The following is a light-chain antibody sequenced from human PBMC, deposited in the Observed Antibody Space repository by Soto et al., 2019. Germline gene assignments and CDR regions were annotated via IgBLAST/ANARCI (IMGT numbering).Light chain of an antibody. V-gene: IGKV4-1*01. J-gene: IGKJ5*01. CDR2: WAS. CDR1: RSVLYSSNKKNY. CDR3: QQYYSTPFT. Sequence: DIVMTQSPDSLAVSLGEKATINCKSSRSVLYSSNKKNYLAWYQQKLGQPPKLLIYWASTRESGVPDRFSGSGSGTDFTLTISSLQAEDVAVYYCQQYYSTPFTFGQGTRLEIQ.